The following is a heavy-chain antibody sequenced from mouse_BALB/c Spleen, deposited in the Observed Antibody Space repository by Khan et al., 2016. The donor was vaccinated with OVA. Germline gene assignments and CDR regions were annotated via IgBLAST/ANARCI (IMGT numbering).Heavy chain of an antibody. CDR1: GYTFSNYW. V-gene: IGHV1-7*01. CDR3: ARDRSDY. Sequence: QVQLKESGAELAKPGASVKMSCKASGYTFSNYWIHWVKQRPGQGLEWIGYINPSSGHTYYNQTFNDKATLTTDKSSSTAYMQLSSLTSEDSAVYYCARDRSDYWGQGTTLTVSS. J-gene: IGHJ2*01. CDR2: INPSSGHT.